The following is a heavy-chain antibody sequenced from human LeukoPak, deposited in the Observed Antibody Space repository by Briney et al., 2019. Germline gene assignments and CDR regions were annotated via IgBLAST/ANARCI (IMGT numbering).Heavy chain of an antibody. D-gene: IGHD4-17*01. V-gene: IGHV4-59*01. Sequence: SETLSLTCTVSGGSISGYYWSWIRQPPGKGLKWIGYIHYTGSTNYNPSLKGRVIISVDTSKNQFSLKVSSVTAADTAVYYCVRSKSGTYGWFDPWGQGTLVTVSS. CDR3: VRSKSGTYGWFDP. CDR2: IHYTGST. CDR1: GGSISGYY. J-gene: IGHJ5*02.